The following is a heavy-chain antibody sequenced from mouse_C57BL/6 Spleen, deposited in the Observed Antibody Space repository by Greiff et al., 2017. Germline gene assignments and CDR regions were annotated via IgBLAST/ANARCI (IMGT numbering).Heavy chain of an antibody. Sequence: QVHVKQPGAELVMPGASVKLSCKASGYTFTSYWMHWVKQRPGQGLEWIGEIDPSDSYTNYNQKFKGKSTLTVDKSSSTAYMQLSSLTSEDSAVYYCASIYYYGSSSGYFDYCGQGTTLTVSS. V-gene: IGHV1-69*01. D-gene: IGHD1-1*01. J-gene: IGHJ2*01. CDR1: GYTFTSYW. CDR3: ASIYYYGSSSGYFDY. CDR2: IDPSDSYT.